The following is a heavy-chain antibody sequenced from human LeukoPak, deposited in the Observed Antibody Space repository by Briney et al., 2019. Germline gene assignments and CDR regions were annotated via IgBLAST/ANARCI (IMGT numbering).Heavy chain of an antibody. CDR3: ARGTRWFDP. J-gene: IGHJ5*02. Sequence: SQTLSLTCTVSGGSTTSSINYWGWIRQPAGKGLEWIGHIFTNGSTNYNPSLKSRVTVSGDTSKNQFSLKLSSVTAADTAVYYCARGTRWFDPWGQGTLVTVSS. CDR2: IFTNGST. V-gene: IGHV4-61*09. CDR1: GGSTTSSINY.